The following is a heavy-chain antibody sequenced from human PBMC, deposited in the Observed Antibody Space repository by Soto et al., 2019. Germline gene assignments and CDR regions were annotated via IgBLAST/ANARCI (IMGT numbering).Heavy chain of an antibody. CDR1: GFTFSSYA. Sequence: EVQLLESGGGLVQPGGSLRLSCAASGFTFSSYAMSWVRQAPGKGLEWVSAISGSGGSTYYADSVKGRFTISRDNSKNTLYLQMNRLRAEDTAVYYCAKAEARLLITIFGVVTPQPSDYYYGMDVWGQGNTVTVSS. D-gene: IGHD3-3*01. CDR2: ISGSGGST. V-gene: IGHV3-23*01. J-gene: IGHJ6*02. CDR3: AKAEARLLITIFGVVTPQPSDYYYGMDV.